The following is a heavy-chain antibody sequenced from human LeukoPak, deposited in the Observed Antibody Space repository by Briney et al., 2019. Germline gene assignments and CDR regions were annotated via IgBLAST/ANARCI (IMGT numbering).Heavy chain of an antibody. J-gene: IGHJ6*02. CDR1: GFTFSSYA. V-gene: IGHV3-64*01. D-gene: IGHD6-13*01. CDR2: ISSNGGST. Sequence: GGSLRLSCAASGFTFSSYAMHWGRQAPGKGLEYVSAISSNGGSTYYANSVKGRFTISRDNSKNTLYLQMGSLRAEDMAVYYCARDLGYSSSWYGGYYYYGMDVWGQGTTVIVSS. CDR3: ARDLGYSSSWYGGYYYYGMDV.